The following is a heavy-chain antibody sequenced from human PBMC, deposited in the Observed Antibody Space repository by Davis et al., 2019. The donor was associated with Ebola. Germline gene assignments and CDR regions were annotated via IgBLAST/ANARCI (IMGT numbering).Heavy chain of an antibody. CDR1: GYSFTSYW. J-gene: IGHJ3*02. CDR3: ARADNYYDSGYDAFDI. Sequence: GESLKISCKGSGYSFTSYWIGWVRQMPGKGLEWMGIIYPGDSDTRYSPSFQGQVTISADKSISTAYLQWSSLKASDTAMYYCARADNYYDSGYDAFDIWGQGTMVTVSS. V-gene: IGHV5-51*01. D-gene: IGHD3-22*01. CDR2: IYPGDSDT.